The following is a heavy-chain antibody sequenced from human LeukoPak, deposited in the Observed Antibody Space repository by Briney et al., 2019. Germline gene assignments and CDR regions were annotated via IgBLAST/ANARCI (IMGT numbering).Heavy chain of an antibody. V-gene: IGHV3-20*04. J-gene: IGHJ4*02. Sequence: GGSLRLSCAASGFTFDDYGMSWVRQAPGKGLEWLSGINWNGGSTGYADSVKGRFTISRDNAKNSVYLQMNSLRAEDTAVYYCARISIAAAGSDYWGQGTLVTVSS. CDR3: ARISIAAAGSDY. CDR2: INWNGGST. D-gene: IGHD6-13*01. CDR1: GFTFDDYG.